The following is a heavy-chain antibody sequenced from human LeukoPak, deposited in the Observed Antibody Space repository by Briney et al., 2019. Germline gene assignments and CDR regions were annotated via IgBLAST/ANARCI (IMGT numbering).Heavy chain of an antibody. D-gene: IGHD3-16*01. CDR2: IYHSGST. CDR1: GGSISSYY. Sequence: SETLSLTCTVSGGSISSYYWSWIRQPPGKGLEWIGYIYHSGSTYYNPSLKSRVTISVDRSKNQFSLKLSSVTAADTAVYYCARHRGYYYYYMDVWGKGTTVTVSS. J-gene: IGHJ6*03. V-gene: IGHV4-59*04. CDR3: ARHRGYYYYYMDV.